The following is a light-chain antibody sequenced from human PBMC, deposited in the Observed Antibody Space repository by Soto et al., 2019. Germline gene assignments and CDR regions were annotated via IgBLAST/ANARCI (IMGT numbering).Light chain of an antibody. CDR2: DAS. CDR1: QSISSW. CDR3: QQYNSYRT. V-gene: IGKV1-5*01. J-gene: IGKJ1*01. Sequence: DIQMTQSPSTLSASVGDRVTXTCRASQSISSWLAWYQQKPGKAPKLLIYDASSLESGVPSRFSGSGSGTEFTLTISSLQPDDFATYYCQQYNSYRTFGQGTKVDIK.